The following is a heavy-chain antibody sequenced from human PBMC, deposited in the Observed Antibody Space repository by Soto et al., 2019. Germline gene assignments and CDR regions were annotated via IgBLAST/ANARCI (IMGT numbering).Heavy chain of an antibody. D-gene: IGHD3-10*01. CDR2: IYSGGST. CDR3: ARVNRGSDYYYGMDV. J-gene: IGHJ6*02. CDR1: GFTVSSNY. Sequence: EVQLVESGGGLIQPGGSLRLSCAASGFTVSSNYMSWVRQAPGKGLEWVSVIYSGGSTYYADSVKGRFTISRDNSKNTLYLQMNSLRAEDTAVYYCARVNRGSDYYYGMDVWGQGTTVTVSS. V-gene: IGHV3-53*01.